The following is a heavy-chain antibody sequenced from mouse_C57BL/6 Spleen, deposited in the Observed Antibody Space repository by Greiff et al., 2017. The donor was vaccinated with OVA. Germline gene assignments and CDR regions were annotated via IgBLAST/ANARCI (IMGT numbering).Heavy chain of an antibody. CDR1: GYSITSGYY. J-gene: IGHJ2*01. D-gene: IGHD1-1*02. CDR2: IRHDGSN. V-gene: IGHV3-6*01. CDR3: ASLYGHFDY. Sequence: VQLQQSGPGLVTPSQSLSLTCSVTGYSITSGYYWNWIRQFPGNKLEWMGFIRHDGSNNYNPSLKNRISITRDTSKNQFFLKLNSVTTEDTATYYCASLYGHFDYWGQGTTLTVSS.